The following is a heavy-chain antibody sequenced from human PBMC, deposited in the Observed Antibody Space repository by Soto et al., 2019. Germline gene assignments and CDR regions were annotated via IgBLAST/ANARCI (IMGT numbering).Heavy chain of an antibody. CDR3: VKDESINWYSGHFRH. CDR1: GFTFDEYA. V-gene: IGHV3-9*01. J-gene: IGHJ1*01. D-gene: IGHD6-13*01. CDR2: INWNSGSI. Sequence: SLRLCCAASGFTFDEYAMHWFRQVPGKGLEWVSGINWNSGSIGYGDSVKGRFAISRDNAKNSLHLQMNSLSAEDTAFYYCVKDESINWYSGHFRHWGQGTLVTVSS.